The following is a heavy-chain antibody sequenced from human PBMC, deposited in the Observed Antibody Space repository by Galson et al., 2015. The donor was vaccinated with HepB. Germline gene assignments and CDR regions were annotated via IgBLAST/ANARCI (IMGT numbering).Heavy chain of an antibody. CDR3: ARDPPIGYCSSTSCERDDY. V-gene: IGHV1-46*03. J-gene: IGHJ4*02. CDR1: GYTFTSYY. Sequence: SVKVSCKASGYTFTSYYMHWVRQAPRQGLEWVGIINPSGGSTSYAQKFQGRVTMTRDTSTSTVYMELSSLRSEDTAVYYCARDPPIGYCSSTSCERDDYWGQGTLVTVSS. CDR2: INPSGGST. D-gene: IGHD2-2*01.